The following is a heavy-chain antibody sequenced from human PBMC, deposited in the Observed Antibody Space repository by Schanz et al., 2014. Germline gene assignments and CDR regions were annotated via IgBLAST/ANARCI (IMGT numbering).Heavy chain of an antibody. J-gene: IGHJ4*02. CDR2: ISAYNGNT. D-gene: IGHD6-19*01. CDR3: ARGEYSSGWDDGDNAHFDY. V-gene: IGHV1-18*01. CDR1: RYTFNPYG. Sequence: QVQLVQSGAEAKKPGASVKVSCEASRYTFNPYGVNWVRQAPGQGLEWMGWISAYNGNTNYAQKLQGRVTMTTDTSASTAYMELRRLRSDDTAVYYCARGEYSSGWDDGDNAHFDYWGQGTLVTVSS.